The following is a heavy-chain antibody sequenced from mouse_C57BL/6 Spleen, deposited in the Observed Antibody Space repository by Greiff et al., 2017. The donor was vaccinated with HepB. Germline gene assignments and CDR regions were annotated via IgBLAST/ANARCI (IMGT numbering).Heavy chain of an antibody. Sequence: VQLQQSGPELVKPGASVKISCKASGYTFTDYYMNWVKQSHGKSLEWIGDINPNNGGTSYNQKFKGKATLTVDKSSSTAYMELRSLTSEDSAVYYCARDYDYDGYWGQGTTLTVSS. CDR2: INPNNGGT. CDR1: GYTFTDYY. J-gene: IGHJ2*01. D-gene: IGHD2-4*01. V-gene: IGHV1-26*01. CDR3: ARDYDYDGY.